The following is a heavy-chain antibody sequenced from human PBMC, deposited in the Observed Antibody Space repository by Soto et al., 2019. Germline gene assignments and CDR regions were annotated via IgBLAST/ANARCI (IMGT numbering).Heavy chain of an antibody. Sequence: QVQLVQSGAEVKKPGASVKVSCKASSYTFTSYGISWVRQAPGQWLEWMGWISGYNGNKKYAQKLQGRVTMTTDTSTSTAYMELRSLRSDDTAVYFCARHPEIFDFWGQATLVPVSS. CDR2: ISGYNGNK. CDR1: SYTFTSYG. CDR3: ARHPEIFDF. V-gene: IGHV1-18*01. J-gene: IGHJ4*02.